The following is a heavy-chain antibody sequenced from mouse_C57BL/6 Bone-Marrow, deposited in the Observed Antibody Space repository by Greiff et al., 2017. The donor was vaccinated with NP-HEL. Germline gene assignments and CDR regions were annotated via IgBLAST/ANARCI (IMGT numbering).Heavy chain of an antibody. Sequence: QVQLQQPGAELVRPGTSVKLSCKASGYTFTSYWMHWVKQRPGQGLEWIGVIDPSDSYTNYNQKFKGKATLTVDTSSSTAYMQLSSLTSEDSAVYYCANFYYDYDVRGYWGQGTTLTVSS. V-gene: IGHV1-59*01. CDR1: GYTFTSYW. CDR3: ANFYYDYDVRGY. CDR2: IDPSDSYT. J-gene: IGHJ2*01. D-gene: IGHD2-4*01.